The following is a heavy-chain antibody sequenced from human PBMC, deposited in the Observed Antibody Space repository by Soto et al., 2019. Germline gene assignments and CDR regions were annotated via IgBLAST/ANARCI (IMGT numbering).Heavy chain of an antibody. CDR1: GFTFSIYS. J-gene: IGHJ6*02. V-gene: IGHV3-23*01. CDR3: AKVVKYDVLTGYYKGPDYYGMDV. CDR2: ISGSGGST. D-gene: IGHD3-9*01. Sequence: PGGSLRLSFAASGFTFSIYSMNWVRQAPGKGLEWVSLISGSGGSTHYADSVEGRFTISRDNSKNTLYLEMDSLRAEDTAVYYCAKVVKYDVLTGYYKGPDYYGMDVWGQGTTVTVCS.